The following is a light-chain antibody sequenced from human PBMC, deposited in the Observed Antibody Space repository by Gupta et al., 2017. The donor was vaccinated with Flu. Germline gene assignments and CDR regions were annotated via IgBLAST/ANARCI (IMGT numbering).Light chain of an antibody. CDR2: KGS. CDR3: RHEVKWPWT. V-gene: IGKV2-30*01. Sequence: DVVMTQSPLSLNVALGQSASISCTPSGRRGDIDGNNYLDWFQQRPGRSARRLIHKGSNRDCGIRDRFSGSGSGSAFTLEIRRVETEAVGVYYCRHEVKWPWTFGQGTKVEI. J-gene: IGKJ1*01. CDR1: GRRGDIDGNNY.